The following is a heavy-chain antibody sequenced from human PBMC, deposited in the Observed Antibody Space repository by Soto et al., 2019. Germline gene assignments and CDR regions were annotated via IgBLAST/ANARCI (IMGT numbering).Heavy chain of an antibody. J-gene: IGHJ6*02. Sequence: QVQLQESGPGLVKPSETLSLTCTVSGGSISSYYWSWIRQPPGKGLEWIGYIYYSGSTNYNPSLKSRVTISVDTSKTQFALKLSSVTAADTAVYYCARGHGDYGYYYYGMDVWGHGTTVTVSS. CDR2: IYYSGST. CDR1: GGSISSYY. D-gene: IGHD4-17*01. CDR3: ARGHGDYGYYYYGMDV. V-gene: IGHV4-59*01.